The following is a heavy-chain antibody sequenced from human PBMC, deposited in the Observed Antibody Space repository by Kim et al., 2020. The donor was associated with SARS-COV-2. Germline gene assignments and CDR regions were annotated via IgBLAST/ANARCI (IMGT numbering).Heavy chain of an antibody. CDR2: ISYDGSNK. CDR3: EKVQYGGNTDYWYFDL. J-gene: IGHJ2*01. CDR1: GFTFSSYG. Sequence: GGSLRLSCAASGFTFSSYGMHWVRQAPGKGLEWVAVISYDGSNKYYTDSVKGRFTISRDNSQNTLYLQMNSLRPEDTAVYYCEKVQYGGNTDYWYFDLWGRGTLVTVSS. V-gene: IGHV3-30*18. D-gene: IGHD2-15*01.